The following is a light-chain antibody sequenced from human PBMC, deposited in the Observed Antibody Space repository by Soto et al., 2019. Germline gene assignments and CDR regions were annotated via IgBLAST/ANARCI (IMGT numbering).Light chain of an antibody. V-gene: IGKV3-20*01. Sequence: EIVLRQSPGTLSLSPGERATLSCRASQSVSSSYLAWYQQKPGQAPRLLIYGASSRATGIPDRFSGSGSGTDFTLTISRLEPEDFAVYYCQQYGSSFFGPGTKVDIK. CDR2: GAS. CDR1: QSVSSSY. J-gene: IGKJ3*01. CDR3: QQYGSSF.